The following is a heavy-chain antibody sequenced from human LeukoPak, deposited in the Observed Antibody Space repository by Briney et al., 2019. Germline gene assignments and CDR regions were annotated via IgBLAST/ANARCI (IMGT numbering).Heavy chain of an antibody. CDR3: ASLERYYDSSGPRLYY. J-gene: IGHJ4*02. D-gene: IGHD3-22*01. V-gene: IGHV1-69*13. CDR1: GGTFSSYA. Sequence: AASVKVSCKASGGTFSSYAISWVRQAPGQGLEWMGGIIPIFGTANYAQKFQGRVTITADESTSTAYMELSSLRSEDTAVYYCASLERYYDSSGPRLYYWGQGTLVTVSS. CDR2: IIPIFGTA.